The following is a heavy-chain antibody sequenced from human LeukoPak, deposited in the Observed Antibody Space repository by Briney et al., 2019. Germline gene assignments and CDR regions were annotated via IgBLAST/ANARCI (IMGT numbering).Heavy chain of an antibody. CDR3: AKSLYDSRGSFDY. CDR1: GGTFSSYA. Sequence: GASVKVSCKASGGTFSSYAISWVRQAPGQGLEWMGGIIPIFGTANYAQKFQGRVTITADKSTSTAYMELSSLRAEDTAVYYCAKSLYDSRGSFDYWGQGTLVTVSS. D-gene: IGHD3-22*01. J-gene: IGHJ4*02. V-gene: IGHV1-69*06. CDR2: IIPIFGTA.